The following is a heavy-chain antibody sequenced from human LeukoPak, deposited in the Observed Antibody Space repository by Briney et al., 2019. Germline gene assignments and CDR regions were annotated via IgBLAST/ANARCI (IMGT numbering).Heavy chain of an antibody. CDR1: GFTFSYSS. CDR2: ISSSSYTI. D-gene: IGHD3-9*01. Sequence: GGSLRLSCAASGFTFSYSSMNWVRQAPGKGLEWVSYISSSSYTIYYADSVKGRFTISRDNAKNSLYLQMNSLRPEDTAVYYCARGQYDILTGYYGALGYWGQGTLVTVSS. J-gene: IGHJ4*02. V-gene: IGHV3-48*01. CDR3: ARGQYDILTGYYGALGY.